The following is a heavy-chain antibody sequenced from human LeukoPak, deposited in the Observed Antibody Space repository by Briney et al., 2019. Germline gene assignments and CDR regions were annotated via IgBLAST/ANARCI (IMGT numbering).Heavy chain of an antibody. V-gene: IGHV1-69*04. J-gene: IGHJ4*02. D-gene: IGHD6-13*01. Sequence: ASVKVSCKASGGTFSSYAISWVRQAPGQGLEWMGRIIPILGIANYAQKFQGRVTITADKSTSTAYMELSSLRSEDTAVYYCARGRIAAAANFDYRGQGTLVTVSS. CDR3: ARGRIAAAANFDY. CDR1: GGTFSSYA. CDR2: IIPILGIA.